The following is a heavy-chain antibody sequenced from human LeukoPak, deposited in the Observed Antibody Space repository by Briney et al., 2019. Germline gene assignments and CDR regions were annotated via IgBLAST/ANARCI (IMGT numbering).Heavy chain of an antibody. Sequence: GGSLRLSCAASGFTFSSYSMNWVRQAPGKGLEWVSSISSSSSYIYYADSVKGRFTTSRDNAKNSLYLQMNSLRAEDTAVYYCARDTVTRGYYYYYGMDVWGQGTTVTVSS. V-gene: IGHV3-21*01. CDR2: ISSSSSYI. CDR1: GFTFSSYS. D-gene: IGHD4-17*01. J-gene: IGHJ6*02. CDR3: ARDTVTRGYYYYYGMDV.